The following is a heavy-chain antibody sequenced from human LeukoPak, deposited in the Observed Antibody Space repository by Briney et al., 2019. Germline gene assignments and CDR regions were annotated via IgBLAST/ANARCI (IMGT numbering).Heavy chain of an antibody. CDR3: ARVVPAAMGTFDY. J-gene: IGHJ4*02. Sequence: SETLSLTGTVSGDSISSSNYYWGWIRQPPGKGLEWIGSISYGGSTYYNPSLKSRVTISVDTSKNQFSLKLSSVAAADTAVYYCARVVPAAMGTFDYWGQGTLVTVSS. V-gene: IGHV4-39*07. CDR1: GDSISSSNYY. D-gene: IGHD2-2*01. CDR2: ISYGGST.